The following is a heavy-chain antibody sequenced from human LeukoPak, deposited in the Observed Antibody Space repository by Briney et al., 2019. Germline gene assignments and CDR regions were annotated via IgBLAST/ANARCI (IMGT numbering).Heavy chain of an antibody. CDR2: IDTSGST. CDR1: GGSISSYY. J-gene: IGHJ6*03. V-gene: IGHV4-4*07. CDR3: ATNYYYYMDV. Sequence: ASETLSLTCTVSGGSISSYYWSWIRQPAGKVLEWIGRIDTSGSTNYNPSLKSRVTMSVDTSKNQFSLKLSSVTAADTAVYYCATNYYYYMDVWGKGTTVTVSS.